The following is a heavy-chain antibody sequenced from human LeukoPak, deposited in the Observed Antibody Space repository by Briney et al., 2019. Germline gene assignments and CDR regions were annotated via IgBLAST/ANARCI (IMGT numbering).Heavy chain of an antibody. V-gene: IGHV4-34*01. CDR3: ARGWFGFWHNSYLDDNAFDV. CDR2: INQSGRT. Sequence: SETLSLTCAVYGGSFSGYYWCWIRQVPGKGLEWLGEINQSGRTNYSPSLKSRVTISVDPSKNQISLNLSFVTATDTAVYYCARGWFGFWHNSYLDDNAFDVWGPGTMVTVSS. CDR1: GGSFSGYY. D-gene: IGHD3-10*01. J-gene: IGHJ3*01.